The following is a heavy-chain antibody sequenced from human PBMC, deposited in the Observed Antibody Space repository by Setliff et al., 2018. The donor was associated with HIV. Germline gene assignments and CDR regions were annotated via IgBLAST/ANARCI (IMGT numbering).Heavy chain of an antibody. V-gene: IGHV1-2*02. CDR3: ATSGTYYYGSGTYHASAF. CDR2: INPNSGGT. D-gene: IGHD3-10*01. CDR1: GYTFTGYY. Sequence: VASVKVSCKASGYTFTGYYMHWVRQAPGQGLEWMGWINPNSGGTNYAQKFQGRVTMTRDTSTGTSVMELSSLKSEDTAVYYCATSGTYYYGSGTYHASAFWGQGTLVTVSS. J-gene: IGHJ4*02.